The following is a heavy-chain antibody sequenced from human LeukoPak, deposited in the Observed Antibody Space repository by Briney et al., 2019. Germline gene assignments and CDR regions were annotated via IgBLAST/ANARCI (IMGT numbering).Heavy chain of an antibody. CDR3: ARGPLAVDEY. D-gene: IGHD6-19*01. J-gene: IGHJ4*02. V-gene: IGHV1-8*01. Sequence: ASVKVSCKASGYTFTSYDINWVRQATGQGLEWMGWMNPNSGNTGYAPKFQGRVTMTRNTSISTAYMELSSLKSEDTAVYYCARGPLAVDEYWGQGALVTVSS. CDR1: GYTFTSYD. CDR2: MNPNSGNT.